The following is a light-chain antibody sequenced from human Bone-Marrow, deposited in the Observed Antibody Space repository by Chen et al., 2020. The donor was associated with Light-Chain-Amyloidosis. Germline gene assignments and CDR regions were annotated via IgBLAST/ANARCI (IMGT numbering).Light chain of an antibody. CDR3: SSYTITNTLV. Sequence: QSALTQPASVSGSPGQSITISCPGTSRDVGGDNHVSWYQQHPAQAPKLMIYEVTTRPSWVPDRFSGAKSDNTASLTIAGLQTEDEADYFCSSYTITNTLVFGSGTRVTVL. CDR1: SRDVGGDNH. CDR2: EVT. V-gene: IGLV2-14*01. J-gene: IGLJ1*01.